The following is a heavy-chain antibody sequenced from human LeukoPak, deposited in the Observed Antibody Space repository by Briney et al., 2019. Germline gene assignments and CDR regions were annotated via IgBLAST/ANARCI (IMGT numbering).Heavy chain of an antibody. V-gene: IGHV1-46*01. J-gene: IGHJ4*02. D-gene: IGHD3-9*01. Sequence: ASVKVSCKASGYTFTSYYMHRVRQAPGQGLEWMGIINPSGGSTSYAQKFQGRVTMTRDMSTSTVYMELSSLRSEDTAVYYCARGRADYDILTGYYHYFDYWGQGTLVTVSS. CDR1: GYTFTSYY. CDR2: INPSGGST. CDR3: ARGRADYDILTGYYHYFDY.